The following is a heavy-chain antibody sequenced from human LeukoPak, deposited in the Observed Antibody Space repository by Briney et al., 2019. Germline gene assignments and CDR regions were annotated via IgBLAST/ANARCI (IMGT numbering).Heavy chain of an antibody. J-gene: IGHJ3*02. CDR3: ARDTYYYGSDGSFDI. D-gene: IGHD3-10*01. CDR2: ISSSSSYI. V-gene: IGHV3-21*01. Sequence: GGSLRLSCAASGFTFSSYSMNWVRQAPGKGLEWVSSISSSSSYIYYADSVKGRFTISRDNAKNSLYLQMNSLRAEDTAVYYCARDTYYYGSDGSFDIWGQGTMVTVSS. CDR1: GFTFSSYS.